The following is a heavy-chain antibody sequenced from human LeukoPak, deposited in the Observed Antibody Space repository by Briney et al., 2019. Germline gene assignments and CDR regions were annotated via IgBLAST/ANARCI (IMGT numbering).Heavy chain of an antibody. Sequence: SQTLSLTCTVSGGSIRSGGYYCSWIRQHPGKGLEWIGYIYYSGSTYYNPSLKSRVTISVDTSKNQFSLKLSSVTAADTAVYYCARDPAGATFRYFDYWGQGTLVTVSS. J-gene: IGHJ4*02. CDR3: ARDPAGATFRYFDY. D-gene: IGHD1-26*01. CDR1: GGSIRSGGYY. V-gene: IGHV4-31*03. CDR2: IYYSGST.